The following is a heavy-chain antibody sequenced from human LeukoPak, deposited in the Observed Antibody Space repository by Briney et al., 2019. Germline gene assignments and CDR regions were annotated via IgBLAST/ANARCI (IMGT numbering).Heavy chain of an antibody. V-gene: IGHV3-23*01. CDR3: AKGSRIAARPTIWFDS. J-gene: IGHJ5*01. Sequence: GGSLRLSCAASGFTFSSYAMNWVRQVPGKGLEWVSSGHSYDTTYYADSVKGRFTVSRDNSKNTLSLQMNSLRAEDTAVYYCAKGSRIAARPTIWFDSWGQGTLVTVSS. CDR2: GHSYDTT. D-gene: IGHD6-6*01. CDR1: GFTFSSYA.